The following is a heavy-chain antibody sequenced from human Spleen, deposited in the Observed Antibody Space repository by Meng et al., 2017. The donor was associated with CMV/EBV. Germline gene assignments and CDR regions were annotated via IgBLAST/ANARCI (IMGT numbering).Heavy chain of an antibody. Sequence: GESLKISCAASGFTFSRYVLHWVRQAPGKGLEWVAVISYDGSNKYYADSVKGRFTISRDNSKNTLYLQMNSLRAEDTAVYYCAKDLRLGAFDIWGQGTMVTVSS. CDR3: AKDLRLGAFDI. CDR2: ISYDGSNK. J-gene: IGHJ3*02. CDR1: GFTFSRYV. V-gene: IGHV3-30*04.